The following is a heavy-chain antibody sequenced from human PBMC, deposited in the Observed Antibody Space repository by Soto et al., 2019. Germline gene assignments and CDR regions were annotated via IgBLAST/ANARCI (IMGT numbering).Heavy chain of an antibody. CDR2: INSDGSST. CDR1: GFTFSSYW. J-gene: IGHJ3*02. Sequence: PGGSLRLSCAASGFTFSSYWMHWVRQAPGKGLAWVSRINSDGSSTSYADSVKGRFTISRDNAKNTLYLQMNSLRAEDTAVYYRARELGYCSGGSCVPDIWGQGTMVTVSS. V-gene: IGHV3-74*01. CDR3: ARELGYCSGGSCVPDI. D-gene: IGHD2-15*01.